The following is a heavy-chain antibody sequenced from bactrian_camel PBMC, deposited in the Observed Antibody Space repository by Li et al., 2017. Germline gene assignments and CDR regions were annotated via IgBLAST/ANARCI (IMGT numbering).Heavy chain of an antibody. CDR2: IATGAGRT. V-gene: IGHV3S54*01. J-gene: IGHJ6*01. D-gene: IGHD5*01. CDR3: AAGPAGQYCYRGDIRPSGFGY. CDR1: GYGYDTKC. Sequence: VQLVESGGGSVQAGGSLRLACVISGYGYDTKCMGWFRQALGKERERIATIATGAGRTYYADSVKGRFTFALDLRKDTVYLEMNNLTADDTAMYYCAAGPAGQYCYRGDIRPSGFGYWGQGTQVTVS.